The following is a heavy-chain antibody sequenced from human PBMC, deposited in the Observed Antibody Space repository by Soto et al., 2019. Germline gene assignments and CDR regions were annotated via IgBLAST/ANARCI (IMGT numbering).Heavy chain of an antibody. CDR2: ISGSGGST. V-gene: IGHV3-23*01. Sequence: EVQLLESGGGLVQPGGSLRLSCAASGFTFSSYAMNWVRQAPGKGLEWVSVISGSGGSTYYADSVKGRFTISRDNSKNTRYLLMNSLRAEDTAVYYCARRSSSWYFDYWGQGTLVTVSS. J-gene: IGHJ4*02. CDR3: ARRSSSWYFDY. D-gene: IGHD6-13*01. CDR1: GFTFSSYA.